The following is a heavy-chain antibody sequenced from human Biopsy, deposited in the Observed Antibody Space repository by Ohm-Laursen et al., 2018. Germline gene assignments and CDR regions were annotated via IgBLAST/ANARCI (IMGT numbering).Heavy chain of an antibody. Sequence: SDTLSLTCSVSGGSLNFYYWSWTRQPPGKGLEWIGYMYYSGSTKYSPSLKNRVTVSFDTSRNQFSLKLTSMTPADTAVYYCVRGRSPATYWGQGALVIVSS. CDR3: VRGRSPATY. CDR1: GGSLNFYY. CDR2: MYYSGST. J-gene: IGHJ4*02. V-gene: IGHV4-59*07. D-gene: IGHD3-16*01.